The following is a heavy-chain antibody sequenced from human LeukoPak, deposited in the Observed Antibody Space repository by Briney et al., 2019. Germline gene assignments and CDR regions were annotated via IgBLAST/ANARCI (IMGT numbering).Heavy chain of an antibody. D-gene: IGHD7-27*01. CDR2: INPSGGST. CDR3: ARDRPSLTGDYYYYMDV. CDR1: GYTFTSYY. J-gene: IGHJ6*03. V-gene: IGHV1-46*01. Sequence: ASVKVSCKASGYTFTSYYMHWVRQAPGQGLEWMGIINPSGGSTSYVQKFQGRVTMTRDTSTSTVYMELSSLRSEDTAVYYCARDRPSLTGDYYYYMDVWGKGTTVTVSS.